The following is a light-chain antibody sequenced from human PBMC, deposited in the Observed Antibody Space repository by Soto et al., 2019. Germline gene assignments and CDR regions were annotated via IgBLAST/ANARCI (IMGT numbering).Light chain of an antibody. CDR1: QDIRNS. J-gene: IGKJ4*01. CDR3: QKYNSAPLT. Sequence: DIQMTQSPSSLSASIGDRITITCRASQDIRNSLAWYQQKPGKVPKLLIYAASTLQSGVPSRFSGSGSGTDFTLTISSLQPEDVETYSCQKYNSAPLTFGGGTKVDIK. V-gene: IGKV1-27*01. CDR2: AAS.